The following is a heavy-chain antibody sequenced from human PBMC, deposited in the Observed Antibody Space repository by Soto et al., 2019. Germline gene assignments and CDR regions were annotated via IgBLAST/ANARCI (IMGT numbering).Heavy chain of an antibody. CDR3: ARGRAASFGAFDI. CDR1: GFTFSSYG. D-gene: IGHD2-15*01. Sequence: QVQLVESGGGVVQPGRSLRLSCVASGFTFSSYGMHWVRQAPGKGLEWVAVIWYDGSNKYYADSVKGRFTISRDNSKNTLYLQMNSLRAEDTAVYYCARGRAASFGAFDIWGQGTMVTVSS. J-gene: IGHJ3*02. CDR2: IWYDGSNK. V-gene: IGHV3-33*01.